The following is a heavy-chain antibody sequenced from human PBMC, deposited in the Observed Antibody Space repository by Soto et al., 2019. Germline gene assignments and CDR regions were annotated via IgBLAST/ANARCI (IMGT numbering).Heavy chain of an antibody. CDR2: IYYSGST. J-gene: IGHJ4*02. CDR3: ARQGWPGTAMAELDY. V-gene: IGHV4-59*08. CDR1: GGSISSYY. Sequence: SETLSLTCTVSGGSISSYYWSWIRQPPGKGLEWIGYIYYSGSTNYNPSLKSRVTISVDTSKNQFSLKLSSVTAADTAVYYCARQGWPGTAMAELDYWGQGTLVTVSS. D-gene: IGHD5-18*01.